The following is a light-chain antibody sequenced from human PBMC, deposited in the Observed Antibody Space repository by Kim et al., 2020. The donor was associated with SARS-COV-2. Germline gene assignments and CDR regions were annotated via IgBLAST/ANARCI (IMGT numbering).Light chain of an antibody. CDR1: HSISDNY. Sequence: SQGERATLSCRATHSISDNYLAWYQQKPGQAPRLLIYGASTRATGVPDRFSGSGSGTDFTLTISRLEPEDVAVYHCQQYGYQIWTFGQGTKVDIK. CDR3: QQYGYQIWT. V-gene: IGKV3-20*01. CDR2: GAS. J-gene: IGKJ1*01.